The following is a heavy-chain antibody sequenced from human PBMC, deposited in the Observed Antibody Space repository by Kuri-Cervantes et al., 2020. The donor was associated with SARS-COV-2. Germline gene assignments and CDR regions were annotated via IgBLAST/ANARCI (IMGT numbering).Heavy chain of an antibody. CDR2: IYPGDSDT. CDR1: GYSFTSYW. V-gene: IGHV5-51*01. CDR3: ARRQGLSNWFDP. D-gene: IGHD3-16*02. Sequence: KVSCKGSGYSFTSYWIGWVRQMPGKGLEWMGIIYPGDSDTRCSPSFQGQVTISADRSISTAYLQWSSLKASDAAMYYCARRQGLSNWFDPWGQGTLVTVSS. J-gene: IGHJ5*02.